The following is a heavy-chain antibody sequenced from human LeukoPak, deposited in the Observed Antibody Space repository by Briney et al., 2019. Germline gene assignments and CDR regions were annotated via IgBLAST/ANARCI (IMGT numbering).Heavy chain of an antibody. D-gene: IGHD3-22*01. Sequence: GGSLRLSCAPCGFTVGSNCMRWVRQAPGKGLEWVSIIYRGGSTNYADSVKGRFTISRDTSKNTLYLQMNSLRAEDTAVYYYATLSANRSAYFVDYWGQGTLVTVSS. J-gene: IGHJ4*02. CDR3: ATLSANRSAYFVDY. CDR1: GFTVGSNC. V-gene: IGHV3-66*04. CDR2: IYRGGST.